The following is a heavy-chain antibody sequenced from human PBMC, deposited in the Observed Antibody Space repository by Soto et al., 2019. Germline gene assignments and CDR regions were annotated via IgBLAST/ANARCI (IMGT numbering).Heavy chain of an antibody. J-gene: IGHJ4*02. CDR2: IKEDGSEQ. V-gene: IGHV3-7*01. Sequence: EVQLVESGGGLVQPGGSLRLSCAASGFTVSSYWMTWVRQAPGKGLEWVAKIKEDGSEQNYVDSVKGRFTISRDNAKSSLYLQMNSLSVDDTAIYYWTRNQVKADYWGQGTLVTVSS. CDR3: TRNQVKADY. CDR1: GFTVSSYW. D-gene: IGHD3-22*01.